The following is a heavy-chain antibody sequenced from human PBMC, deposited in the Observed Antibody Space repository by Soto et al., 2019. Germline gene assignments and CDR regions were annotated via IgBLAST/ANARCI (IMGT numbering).Heavy chain of an antibody. CDR3: ARGTVRGITMIVKTPGAFDI. CDR1: GGTFRRYA. CDR2: IIPIFGTA. V-gene: IGHV1-69*13. D-gene: IGHD3-22*01. Sequence: SVKVSCKASGGTFRRYAISWVRQAPGQGLEWMGGIIPIFGTANYAQKFQGRVTITADESTSTAYMELSSLRSEDTAVYYCARGTVRGITMIVKTPGAFDIWGQGTMVTVSS. J-gene: IGHJ3*02.